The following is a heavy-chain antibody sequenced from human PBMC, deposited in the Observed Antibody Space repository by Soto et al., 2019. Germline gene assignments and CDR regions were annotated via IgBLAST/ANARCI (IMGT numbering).Heavy chain of an antibody. CDR3: ATDPYGSGPEAPGNDY. J-gene: IGHJ4*02. D-gene: IGHD3-10*01. CDR2: FDPEDGET. CDR1: GYTLTELS. V-gene: IGHV1-24*01. Sequence: ASVKVSCKVSGYTLTELSMHWVRQAPGKGLEWMGGFDPEDGETIYAQKFQGRVTMTEDTSTDTAYMELSSLRSEDTAVYYCATDPYGSGPEAPGNDYWGQGTLVTVSS.